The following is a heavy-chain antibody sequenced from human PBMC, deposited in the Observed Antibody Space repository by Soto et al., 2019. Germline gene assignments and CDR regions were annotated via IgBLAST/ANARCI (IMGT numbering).Heavy chain of an antibody. J-gene: IGHJ4*02. CDR3: AKGGIAAVGAQTSRCDN. CDR1: GFTFSSYA. D-gene: IGHD6-13*01. V-gene: IGHV3-23*01. CDR2: ISGSGADT. Sequence: GGSLRLSCAASGFTFSSYAMNWVRQAPGKGLEWVSGISGSGADTHYADSVKGRFTISRDNPKNTLSLQMTSLRAEDTAVYYCAKGGIAAVGAQTSRCDNWGQGTLVTSPQ.